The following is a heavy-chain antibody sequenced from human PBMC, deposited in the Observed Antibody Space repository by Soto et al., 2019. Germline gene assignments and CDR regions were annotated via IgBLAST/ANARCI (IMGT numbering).Heavy chain of an antibody. CDR2: IGYDGSNK. CDR1: GFTFNTYG. Sequence: QVQLVESGGGVVQPGGSLRLSCTTSGFTFNTYGMHWVRQAPGKGLEWVAIIGYDGSNKYYADSVKGRFTISRDNSKNTLYLQMHSLRAEDTALYYCARADCTGAYCYSWPFNYGVDVWGQGTTVTVSS. D-gene: IGHD2-15*01. J-gene: IGHJ6*02. V-gene: IGHV3-33*08. CDR3: ARADCTGAYCYSWPFNYGVDV.